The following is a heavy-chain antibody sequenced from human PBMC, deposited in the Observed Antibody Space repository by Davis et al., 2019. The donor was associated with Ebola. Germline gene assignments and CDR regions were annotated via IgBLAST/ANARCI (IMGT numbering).Heavy chain of an antibody. CDR2: IYPGDSDI. CDR1: GYSFTASW. D-gene: IGHD1-14*01. Sequence: GESLKISCRGSGYSFTASWIAWVRQTPGKGLEWIGIIYPGDSDIRYGPSFQGQVTISADKSISTAYLQWNSLRASDTAMYYCAKVNHWATGWFDRWGQGTLVTVSS. CDR3: AKVNHWATGWFDR. V-gene: IGHV5-51*01. J-gene: IGHJ5*02.